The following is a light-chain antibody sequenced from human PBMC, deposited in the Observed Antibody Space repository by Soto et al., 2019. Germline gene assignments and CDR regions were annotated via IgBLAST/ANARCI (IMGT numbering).Light chain of an antibody. V-gene: IGKV3-11*01. J-gene: IGKJ5*01. Sequence: EIVLTQSPATLSLSPGERATLSCRASQSVSSYLAWYQQKPGQAPRLLIYDASNRATGIPARFSGIGSGTDFTLTISSLEPEDFAVYYCQQRSNGPLTFGGGTGLEIK. CDR1: QSVSSY. CDR3: QQRSNGPLT. CDR2: DAS.